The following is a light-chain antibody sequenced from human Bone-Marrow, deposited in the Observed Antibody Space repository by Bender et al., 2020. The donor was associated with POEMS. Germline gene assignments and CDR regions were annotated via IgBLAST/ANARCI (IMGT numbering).Light chain of an antibody. V-gene: IGLV3-19*01. CDR2: GQN. CDR1: SLRSYY. J-gene: IGLJ2*01. CDR3: CSYAGSTTFKV. Sequence: ELTQDPAVSVTLGQTVRITCQGDSLRSYYATWYQQRPGQAPILVIYGQNNRPSGIPDRFSGSKSGNTASLTISGLQAEDEADYYCCSYAGSTTFKVFGGGTKVTVL.